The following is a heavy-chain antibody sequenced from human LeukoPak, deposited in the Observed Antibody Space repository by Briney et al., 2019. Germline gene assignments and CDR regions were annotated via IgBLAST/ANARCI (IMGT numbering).Heavy chain of an antibody. V-gene: IGHV3-21*01. CDR1: GFTFSSYS. CDR3: AVLGSSSWYDGWFDP. Sequence: GGSLRLSCAASGFTFSSYSMNWVRQAPGKGLEWVSSISSSSSYIYYADSVKGRFTISRDNAKNSLYLQMNSLRAEDTAVYYCAVLGSSSWYDGWFDPWGQGTLVTVSS. D-gene: IGHD6-13*01. J-gene: IGHJ5*02. CDR2: ISSSSSYI.